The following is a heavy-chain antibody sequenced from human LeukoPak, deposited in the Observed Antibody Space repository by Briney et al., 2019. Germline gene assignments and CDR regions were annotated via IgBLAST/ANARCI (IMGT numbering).Heavy chain of an antibody. V-gene: IGHV4-59*12. CDR1: GGSLSSYF. CDR2: IYYSGST. CDR3: ARGRVPTTVTTPSYFDY. D-gene: IGHD4-17*01. Sequence: SETLSLTCTVSGGSLSSYFWSWIRPPPGKGLDWIGYIYYSGSTNYNPSLKSRVTISVDTSKNHSSLKLSSVTSADTAVYYCARGRVPTTVTTPSYFDYWGQGTLVTVSS. J-gene: IGHJ4*02.